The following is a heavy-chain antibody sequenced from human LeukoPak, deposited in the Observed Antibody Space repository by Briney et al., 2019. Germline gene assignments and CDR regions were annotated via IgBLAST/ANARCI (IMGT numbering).Heavy chain of an antibody. CDR3: ARGRAVAGWSRYYFDY. CDR1: GGSFSGYY. CDR2: INHSGST. V-gene: IGHV4-34*01. J-gene: IGHJ4*02. Sequence: SETLSLTCAVYGGSFSGYYWSWIRQSPGKGLEWIGEINHSGSTNYNPSLKSRVTISVDTSKNQFSLKLSSVTAADTAVYYCARGRAVAGWSRYYFDYWGQGTLVTVSS. D-gene: IGHD6-19*01.